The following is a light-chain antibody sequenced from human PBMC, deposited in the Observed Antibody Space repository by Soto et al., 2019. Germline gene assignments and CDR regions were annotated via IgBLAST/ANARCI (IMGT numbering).Light chain of an antibody. Sequence: IVLTQSPATLSLSPGERSTLSCSASQSVSSNLAWYQQKPGQAPRLLIYGASTRATGIPARFSGSGSGTEFTLTISSLQSEDFAVYYCQQYNNWPLTFGGGTKVDIK. CDR2: GAS. CDR3: QQYNNWPLT. V-gene: IGKV3-15*01. CDR1: QSVSSN. J-gene: IGKJ4*01.